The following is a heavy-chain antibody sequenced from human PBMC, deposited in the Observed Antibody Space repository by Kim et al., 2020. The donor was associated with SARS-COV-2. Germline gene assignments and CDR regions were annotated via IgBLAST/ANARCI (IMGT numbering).Heavy chain of an antibody. Sequence: SETLSLTCTVSGGSISSYYWSWIRQPPGKGLEWIGYIYYSGSTNYNPSLKSRVTISVDTSKNQFSLKLSSVTAADTAVYYCARRLVRGVIINYFDYWGQGTLVTVSS. J-gene: IGHJ4*02. D-gene: IGHD3-10*01. CDR1: GGSISSYY. CDR2: IYYSGST. V-gene: IGHV4-59*08. CDR3: ARRLVRGVIINYFDY.